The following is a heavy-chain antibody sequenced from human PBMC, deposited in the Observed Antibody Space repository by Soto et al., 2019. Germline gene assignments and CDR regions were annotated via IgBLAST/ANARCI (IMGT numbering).Heavy chain of an antibody. D-gene: IGHD1-7*01. CDR2: INHSGST. CDR1: GGSFSGYY. CDR3: ARGFRNWNYSH. Sequence: SETLSLTCAVYGGSFSGYYWSWIRQPPGKGLEWIGEINHSGSTNYNPSLRSRVTISVDTSKNQFSLKLSSVTAADTAVYYCARGFRNWNYSHWGQGTLVTVSS. V-gene: IGHV4-34*01. J-gene: IGHJ4*02.